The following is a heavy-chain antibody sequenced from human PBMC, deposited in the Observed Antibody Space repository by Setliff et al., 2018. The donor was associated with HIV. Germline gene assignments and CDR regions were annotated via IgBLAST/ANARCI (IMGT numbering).Heavy chain of an antibody. CDR1: GFTFSDAW. CDR2: IKNRANGGTT. D-gene: IGHD6-19*01. J-gene: IGHJ4*02. Sequence: PGGSLRLSCAASGFTFSDAWMSWVRQAPGKGLEWVARIKNRANGGTTHYAAPVNGRFTISRDDSKNTLYLQMNSLKTKDTAVYYCSTDLPSSGFFPDYWGQGTLVTVSS. V-gene: IGHV3-15*01. CDR3: STDLPSSGFFPDY.